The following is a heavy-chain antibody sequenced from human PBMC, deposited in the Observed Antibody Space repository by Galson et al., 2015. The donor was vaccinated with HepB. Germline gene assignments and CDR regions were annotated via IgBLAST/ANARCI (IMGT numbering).Heavy chain of an antibody. CDR3: ARASKDVVVTPAAKAPSAV. V-gene: IGHV3-21*04. Sequence: SLRLSCAASGFTFSTFSMNWVRQAPGKGLPWVSSITSSSNYIQYADSVKGRFTISRDNSKDTLYLQMNSLRVDDTAVYYCARASKDVVVTPAAKAPSAVWGRGTTVTVSS. D-gene: IGHD2-2*01. CDR1: GFTFSTFS. CDR2: ITSSSNYI. J-gene: IGHJ6*04.